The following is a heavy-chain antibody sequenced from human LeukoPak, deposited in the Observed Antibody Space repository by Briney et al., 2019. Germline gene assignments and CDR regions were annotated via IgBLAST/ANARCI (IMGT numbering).Heavy chain of an antibody. V-gene: IGHV7-4-1*02. CDR3: ARDRKGRIVVVPAAQPSYNWFDP. D-gene: IGHD2-2*01. Sequence: ASVTVSCTASGYTFTSYAMNWVRQAPGQGLEWMGWINTNTGNPTYAQGFTGRFVFSLDTSVSTAYLQISSLKAEDTAVYYCARDRKGRIVVVPAAQPSYNWFDPWGQGTLVTVSS. CDR1: GYTFTSYA. J-gene: IGHJ5*02. CDR2: INTNTGNP.